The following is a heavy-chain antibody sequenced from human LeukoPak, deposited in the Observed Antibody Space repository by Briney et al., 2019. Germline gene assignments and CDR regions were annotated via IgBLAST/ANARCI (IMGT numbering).Heavy chain of an antibody. J-gene: IGHJ3*02. D-gene: IGHD3-3*01. CDR1: GFTVSSNY. Sequence: GGSLRLSCAASGFTVSSNYMSWVRQAPGKGLEWVSSIYSGGSTYYADSVKGRFTISRDNSKNTVDLQMNSLRAEDTAVYYCARVRLDRSERYLDAFENWGQGTMVTVSS. CDR3: ARVRLDRSERYLDAFEN. V-gene: IGHV3-53*01. CDR2: IYSGGST.